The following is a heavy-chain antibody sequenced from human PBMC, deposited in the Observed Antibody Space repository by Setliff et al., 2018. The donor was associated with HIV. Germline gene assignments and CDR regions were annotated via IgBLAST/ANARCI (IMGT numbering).Heavy chain of an antibody. Sequence: GGSLRLSCAASGFTFSPYWMHWVRQAPGKGLVWVSRINSDGTSTTYADSVKGRFTISRDNARNTLYLQMNSLRAEDTAVYYCARDQGAYSGYDYDYWGQGTLVTVSS. CDR3: ARDQGAYSGYDYDY. V-gene: IGHV3-74*03. CDR1: GFTFSPYW. D-gene: IGHD5-12*01. J-gene: IGHJ4*02. CDR2: INSDGTST.